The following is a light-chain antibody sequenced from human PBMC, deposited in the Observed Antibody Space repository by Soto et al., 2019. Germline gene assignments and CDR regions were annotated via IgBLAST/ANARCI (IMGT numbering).Light chain of an antibody. J-gene: IGKJ2*01. Sequence: EIVLTQSPGTLSLSPGERATLSCRASQSVSSRYLAWYQQKPGQAPRLLIYGASSRATGIPDRFSGSGSGTHFTLTISRLEPEDFAVYYCPQYGSSPLYTFGQGTKLEIK. CDR2: GAS. V-gene: IGKV3-20*01. CDR3: PQYGSSPLYT. CDR1: QSVSSRY.